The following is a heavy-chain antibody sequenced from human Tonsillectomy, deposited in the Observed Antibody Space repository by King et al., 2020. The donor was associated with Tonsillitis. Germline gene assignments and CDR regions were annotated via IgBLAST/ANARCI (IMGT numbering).Heavy chain of an antibody. D-gene: IGHD6-19*01. CDR2: INPNGGST. CDR1: GYTFTSYY. J-gene: IGHJ4*02. CDR3: ARGEYRSGWYFAF. V-gene: IGHV1-46*01. Sequence: QLVQSGAEVKEPGASVKLSCKGSGYTFTSYYVHWVRQAPGQGLEWLGFINPNGGSTTYAQRFQGRVTMTRDTSTSTVYMELSSLSSEDAAVYYCARGEYRSGWYFAFWGQGTLVTVSS.